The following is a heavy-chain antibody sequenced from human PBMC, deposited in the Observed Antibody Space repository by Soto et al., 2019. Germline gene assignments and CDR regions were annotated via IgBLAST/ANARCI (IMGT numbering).Heavy chain of an antibody. CDR1: GVTFSSYA. V-gene: IGHV3-33*01. J-gene: IGHJ5*02. CDR2: IWSDGSKK. Sequence: QVQLVESGGGVVQPGRSLRLSCAASGVTFSSYAMHWVRQAPGKGLEWVAVIWSDGSKKYYGDSVKGRFTISRDNSKNTLYLQMNSLKVEVTAVYYCARDEEPWGQGTLVIVSS. CDR3: ARDEEP.